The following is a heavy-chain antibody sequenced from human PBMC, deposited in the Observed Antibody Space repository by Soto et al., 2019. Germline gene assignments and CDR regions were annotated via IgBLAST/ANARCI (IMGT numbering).Heavy chain of an antibody. CDR3: ARYPLRITIFGVASP. Sequence: GASVKVSCKASGYTFTSYAMHWVRQAPGQRLEWMGWINAGNGNTKYSQKFQGRVTITRDTSASTAYMELSSLRSEDTAVYYCARYPLRITIFGVASPWGQGTLVTVSS. V-gene: IGHV1-3*01. D-gene: IGHD3-3*01. CDR1: GYTFTSYA. J-gene: IGHJ5*02. CDR2: INAGNGNT.